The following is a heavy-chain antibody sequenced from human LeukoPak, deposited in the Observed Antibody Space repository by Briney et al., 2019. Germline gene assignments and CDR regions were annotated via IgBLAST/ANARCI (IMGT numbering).Heavy chain of an antibody. CDR1: GFTFSNYG. D-gene: IGHD3-3*01. CDR2: ISNGGTNT. CDR3: AKDFVYGSRFPRPLDY. V-gene: IGHV3-23*01. Sequence: GGSLRLSCAASGFTFSNYGMTWVRQAPGRGLEWVSGISNGGTNTYYTDSVKGRFTISRDNSRNTLYLQMNSLRADDTARYYCAKDFVYGSRFPRPLDYWGQGTLVTVSS. J-gene: IGHJ4*02.